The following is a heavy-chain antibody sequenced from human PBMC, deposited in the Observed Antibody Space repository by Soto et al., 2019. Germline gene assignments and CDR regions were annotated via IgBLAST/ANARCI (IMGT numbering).Heavy chain of an antibody. CDR1: GFTFSSYG. CDR2: ISYDGSNK. D-gene: IGHD6-13*01. CDR3: AKPTGYSSSWYGTLTY. J-gene: IGHJ4*02. V-gene: IGHV3-30*18. Sequence: GGSLRLSCAASGFTFSSYGMHWVRQAPGKGLEWVAVISYDGSNKYYADSVKGRFTISRDNSKNTLYLQMNSLRAEDTAVYYCAKPTGYSSSWYGTLTYWGQGTLVTVSS.